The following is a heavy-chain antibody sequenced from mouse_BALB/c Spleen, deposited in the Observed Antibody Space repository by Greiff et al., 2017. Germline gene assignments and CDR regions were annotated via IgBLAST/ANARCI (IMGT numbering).Heavy chain of an antibody. CDR1: GFTFSSYT. V-gene: IGHV5-12-2*01. Sequence: EVKLVESGGGLVQPGGSLKLSCAASGFTFSSYTMSWVRQTPEKRLEWVAYISNGGGSTYYPDTVKGRFTISRDNAKHTLYLQMSSLKSEDTAMYYCARHRYGNYAMDYWGQGTSVTVSS. CDR2: ISNGGGST. CDR3: ARHRYGNYAMDY. J-gene: IGHJ4*01. D-gene: IGHD2-1*01.